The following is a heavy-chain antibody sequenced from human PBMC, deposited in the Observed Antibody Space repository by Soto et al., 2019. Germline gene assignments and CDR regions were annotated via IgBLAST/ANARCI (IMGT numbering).Heavy chain of an antibody. CDR1: GGSISSYY. CDR3: ARQAYGSGSYFFDY. V-gene: IGHV4-59*08. CDR2: IYYSGST. D-gene: IGHD3-10*01. J-gene: IGHJ4*02. Sequence: SETLSLTCTVSGGSISSYYWSWIRQPPGKGLEWIGYIYYSGSTNYNPSLKSRVTISVDTSKNQFSLKLSSVTAADTAVYYCARQAYGSGSYFFDYWGQGTLVTVSS.